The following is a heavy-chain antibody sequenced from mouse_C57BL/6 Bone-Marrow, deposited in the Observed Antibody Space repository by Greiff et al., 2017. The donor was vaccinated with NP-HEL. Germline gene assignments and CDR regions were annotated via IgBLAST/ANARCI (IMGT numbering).Heavy chain of an antibody. V-gene: IGHV1-81*01. CDR1: GYTFTSYG. CDR2: IYPRSGNT. J-gene: IGHJ4*01. CDR3: ARERGLRRAMDY. D-gene: IGHD2-4*01. Sequence: QVQLQQSGAELARPGASVKLSCKASGYTFTSYGISWVKQRPGQGLEWIGEIYPRSGNTYYNEKFKGKATLTADKSSSTAYMELRSLTSEDSAVYFCARERGLRRAMDYWGQGTSVTVSS.